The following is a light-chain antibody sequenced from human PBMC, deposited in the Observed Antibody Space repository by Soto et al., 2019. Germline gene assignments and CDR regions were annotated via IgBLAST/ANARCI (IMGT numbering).Light chain of an antibody. V-gene: IGLV2-14*01. CDR2: EVS. CDR3: SSYTSSSTHDVV. J-gene: IGLJ2*01. CDR1: SSDVGGYNY. Sequence: QSALTQPRSVSGSPGQSVTISCTGTSSDVGGYNYVSWYQQHPGKAPKLMIYEVSNRPSGVSNRFSGSKSGNTASLTISGLQAEDEADYYCSSYTSSSTHDVVFGGGTKVTVL.